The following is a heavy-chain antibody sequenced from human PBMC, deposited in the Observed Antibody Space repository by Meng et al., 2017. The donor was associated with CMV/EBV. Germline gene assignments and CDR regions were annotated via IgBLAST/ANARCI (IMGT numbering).Heavy chain of an antibody. D-gene: IGHD1-26*01. J-gene: IGHJ6*02. V-gene: IGHV2-70*01. CDR3: ARALSGSYYYYYGMDV. CDR2: IYWDDDK. CDR1: GFSLSTSGVG. Sequence: SGPTLVKPTQTLTLTCTFSGFSLSTSGVGVGWIRQPPGKALEWLALIYWDDDKYCSTSLKTRLTISKDTSKNQVVLTMTNMDPVDTATYYCARALSGSYYYYYGMDVWGQGTTVTVSS.